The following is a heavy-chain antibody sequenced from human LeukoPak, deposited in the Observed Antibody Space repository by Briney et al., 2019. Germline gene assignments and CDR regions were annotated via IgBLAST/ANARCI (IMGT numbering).Heavy chain of an antibody. D-gene: IGHD5-18*01. J-gene: IGHJ2*01. Sequence: GGSLRLSCAASGFSFSDYYMTWIRQAPGKGPEWVAYISSPGTTLYYVDSVKGRFTISRDNAKNSMYLQMKSRRAEDTAVYYCGSGIQPRLSWFFDLWGRGTQVIVSS. CDR1: GFSFSDYY. CDR2: ISSPGTTL. CDR3: GSGIQPRLSWFFDL. V-gene: IGHV3-11*01.